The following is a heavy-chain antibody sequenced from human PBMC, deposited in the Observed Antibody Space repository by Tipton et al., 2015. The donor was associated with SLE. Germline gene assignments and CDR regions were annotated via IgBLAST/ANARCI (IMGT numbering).Heavy chain of an antibody. V-gene: IGHV4-59*11. J-gene: IGHJ3*02. Sequence: TLSLTCTVSGGSISSHYWSWIRQPPGKGLEWIGYIYYSGSTNYNPSLKSRVTISVDTSKNQFSLKLSSVTAADTAVYYCARDYYMRAFDIWCQGTMVTVSS. CDR3: ARDYYMRAFDI. CDR1: GGSISSHY. CDR2: IYYSGST. D-gene: IGHD1-26*01.